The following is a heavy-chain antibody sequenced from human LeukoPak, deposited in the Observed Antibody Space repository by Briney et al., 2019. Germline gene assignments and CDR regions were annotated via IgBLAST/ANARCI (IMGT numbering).Heavy chain of an antibody. J-gene: IGHJ5*02. CDR2: INHSGST. D-gene: IGHD5-24*01. Sequence: SETLSLTCAVYGGSFSGYYWSWIRQPPGKGLEWIGEINHSGSTNYNPSLKSRVTISVDTSKNQFSLKLSSVTAADTAVYYCARFSQFAGYNWFDPWGQGTLVTVSS. CDR3: ARFSQFAGYNWFDP. CDR1: GGSFSGYY. V-gene: IGHV4-34*01.